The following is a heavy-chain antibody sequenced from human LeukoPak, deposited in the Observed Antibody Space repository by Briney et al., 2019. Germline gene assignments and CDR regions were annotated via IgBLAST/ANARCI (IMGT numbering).Heavy chain of an antibody. Sequence: GASVKVSCKASGYTFTSYGISWVRQAPGQGLEWMGWISAYNGNTNYAQKLQGRVTMTTDTSTSTAYMELRSLRSDDTAVYYCARESDRDGSGSYYVFWGQGPLVTVSS. J-gene: IGHJ4*02. D-gene: IGHD3-10*01. CDR1: GYTFTSYG. V-gene: IGHV1-18*01. CDR2: ISAYNGNT. CDR3: ARESDRDGSGSYYVF.